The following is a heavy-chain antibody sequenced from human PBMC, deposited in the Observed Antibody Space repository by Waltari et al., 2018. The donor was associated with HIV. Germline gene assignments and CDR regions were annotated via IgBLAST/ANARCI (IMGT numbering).Heavy chain of an antibody. CDR3: ATTLSGYESSGYYYH. D-gene: IGHD3-22*01. CDR2: DSPILRNR. Sequence: QVQLVQSGAGVKKPCTSVKVSSKASGGTFSSSAISWVRQAPGQGLGWTGTDSPILRNRNHAKKLQGRCKIAADKPTGSAYIGVSRLRSEDTVVYYCATTLSGYESSGYYYHWGQGTLVTVCS. J-gene: IGHJ5*02. CDR1: GGTFSSSA. V-gene: IGHV1-69*04.